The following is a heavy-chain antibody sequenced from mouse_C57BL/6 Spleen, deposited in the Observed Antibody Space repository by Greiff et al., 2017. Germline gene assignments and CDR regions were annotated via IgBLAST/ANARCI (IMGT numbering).Heavy chain of an antibody. J-gene: IGHJ1*03. CDR1: GYTFTNYW. CDR3: ARVNGSSYGYFDV. D-gene: IGHD1-1*01. Sequence: VQVVESGAELVRPGTSVKMSCKASGYTFTNYWIGWAKQRPGHGLEWIGDIYPGGGYTNYNEKFKGKATLTADKSSSTAYRQFSSLTSEDSAIYYCARVNGSSYGYFDVWGTGTTVTVSS. CDR2: IYPGGGYT. V-gene: IGHV1-63*01.